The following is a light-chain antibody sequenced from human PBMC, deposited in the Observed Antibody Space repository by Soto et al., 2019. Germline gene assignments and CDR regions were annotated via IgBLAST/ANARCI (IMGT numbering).Light chain of an antibody. CDR3: SSFAGSGTLVV. Sequence: QSVLTQPASVSGSPGQSITISCTGTKTDIGNYNLVSWYQRHPDKAPKLIIYEDTKCPSGISNRFSASKSGTTASLTISGLQAEDEADYHCSSFAGSGTLVVFGGGTKLTVL. V-gene: IGLV2-23*01. CDR1: KTDIGNYNL. CDR2: EDT. J-gene: IGLJ3*02.